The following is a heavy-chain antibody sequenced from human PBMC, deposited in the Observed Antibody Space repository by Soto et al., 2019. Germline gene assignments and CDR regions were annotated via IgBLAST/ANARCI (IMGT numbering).Heavy chain of an antibody. D-gene: IGHD3-3*02. Sequence: GGSLRLSCAASGFTFSSYAMSWVRQAPGKGLEWVSAISGSGGSTYYADSVKGRFTISRDNSKNTLYLQMNSLRAEDTAVYYCAKTKQRIIFGVVNNYFDYWGQGTLVTVSS. CDR1: GFTFSSYA. V-gene: IGHV3-23*01. CDR2: ISGSGGST. J-gene: IGHJ4*02. CDR3: AKTKQRIIFGVVNNYFDY.